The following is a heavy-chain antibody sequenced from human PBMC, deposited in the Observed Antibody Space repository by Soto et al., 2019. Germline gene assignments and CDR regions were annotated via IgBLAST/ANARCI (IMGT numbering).Heavy chain of an antibody. CDR3: ATVHNTSRSFNY. V-gene: IGHV3-23*01. CDR2: TGISGRTT. CDR1: GLTFSVSA. Sequence: VGSLRLSCVASGLTFSVSAMTWVRQAPGKGLEWVSTTGISGRTTYYGDSVKGRFTASRDNSKNTLDLQMSSLRAEDTAVYYCATVHNTSRSFNYWGRGTLVTVSS. D-gene: IGHD1-20*01. J-gene: IGHJ4*02.